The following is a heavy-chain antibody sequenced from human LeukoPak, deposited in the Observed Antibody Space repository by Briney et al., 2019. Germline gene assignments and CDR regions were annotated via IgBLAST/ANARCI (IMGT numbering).Heavy chain of an antibody. V-gene: IGHV4-61*01. CDR2: IYYSGST. Sequence: SETLSLTCTVSGGSVGSGSYYWSWIRQPPGKGLEWIGYIYYSGSTNYNPSLKSRVTISVDTSKNQFSLKLSSVTAADTAVYYCARGVLWFDGWGQGTLVTVSS. CDR3: ARGVLWFDG. J-gene: IGHJ5*02. D-gene: IGHD4/OR15-4a*01. CDR1: GGSVGSGSYY.